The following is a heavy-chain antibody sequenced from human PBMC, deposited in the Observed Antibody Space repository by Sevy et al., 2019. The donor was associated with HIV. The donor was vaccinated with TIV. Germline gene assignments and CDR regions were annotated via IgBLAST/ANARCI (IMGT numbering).Heavy chain of an antibody. CDR3: ARADCSSTSCYVNYYYYYGMDV. CDR1: GFTFSSYC. V-gene: IGHV3-74*01. CDR2: INSDGSST. Sequence: GGSLRLSCAASGFTFSSYCMHWVRQAPGKGLVWVSRINSDGSSTSYADSVKGRFTISRDNAKNTLYLQRNSLRAEDTAVYYCARADCSSTSCYVNYYYYYGMDVWGQGTTVTVSS. D-gene: IGHD2-2*01. J-gene: IGHJ6*02.